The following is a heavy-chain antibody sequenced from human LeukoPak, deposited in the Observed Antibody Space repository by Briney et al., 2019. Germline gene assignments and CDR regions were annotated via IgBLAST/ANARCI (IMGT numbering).Heavy chain of an antibody. Sequence: GGSLRLSCAASGFIVSSNYMNWVRQAPGKGLEWVSVIYTGGNTYYADSVKGRFTISRDNSKNTLYLQMHSLRAEDTAVYYCARTFSGSYYYYGMDVWGQGTTVTVSS. J-gene: IGHJ6*02. CDR3: ARTFSGSYYYYGMDV. CDR1: GFIVSSNY. D-gene: IGHD1-26*01. V-gene: IGHV3-53*01. CDR2: IYTGGNT.